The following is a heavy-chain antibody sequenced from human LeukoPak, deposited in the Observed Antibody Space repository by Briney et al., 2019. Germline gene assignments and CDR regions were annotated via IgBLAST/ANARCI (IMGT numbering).Heavy chain of an antibody. CDR3: ARYYNDSSGYYYFDF. Sequence: GGSLRLSCAASGFTVSSNYMSWVRQAPGKGLEWVSVIYSGGSTYYADSVKGRFTISRDNSKNTLYLQMNSLRAEDTAVYFCARYYNDSSGYYYFDFWGQGTLVTVSS. CDR1: GFTVSSNY. D-gene: IGHD3-22*01. J-gene: IGHJ4*02. V-gene: IGHV3-53*01. CDR2: IYSGGST.